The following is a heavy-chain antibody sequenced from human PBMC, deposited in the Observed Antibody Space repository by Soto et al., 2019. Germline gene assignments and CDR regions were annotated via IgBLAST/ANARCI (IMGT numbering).Heavy chain of an antibody. CDR1: GFTFSDHY. J-gene: IGHJ4*02. V-gene: IGHV3-72*01. Sequence: EVQLVESGGGLVQPGGSLRLSCAASGFTFSDHYMDWVRQALGKGLEWVGRSRNKANSYSTEYAASVKGRFTISRDESKNSLYLQMNSLQTEDTAVYYCARFSGSYTRGLDYWGQGTLVTVSS. D-gene: IGHD1-26*01. CDR2: SRNKANSYST. CDR3: ARFSGSYTRGLDY.